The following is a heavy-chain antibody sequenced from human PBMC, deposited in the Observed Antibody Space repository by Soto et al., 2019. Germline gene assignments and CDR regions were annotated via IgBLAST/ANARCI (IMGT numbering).Heavy chain of an antibody. CDR3: ARHSYYDFWSGYYQKYDAFDI. CDR2: IYYSGST. J-gene: IGHJ3*02. D-gene: IGHD3-3*01. V-gene: IGHV4-39*01. CDR1: GGSISSSSYY. Sequence: QLQLQESGPGLVKPSETLSLTCTVSGGSISSSSYYWGWIRQPPGKGLEWIGSIYYSGSTYYNPSRKSRVTISVDTSKNQFSLKLSSVTAADTAVYYCARHSYYDFWSGYYQKYDAFDIWGQGTMVTVSS.